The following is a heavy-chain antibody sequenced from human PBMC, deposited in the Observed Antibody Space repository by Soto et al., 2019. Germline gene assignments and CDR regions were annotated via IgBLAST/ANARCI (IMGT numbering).Heavy chain of an antibody. V-gene: IGHV3-30*18. D-gene: IGHD4-17*01. J-gene: IGHJ6*02. Sequence: PGGSLRLSCAASGFTFSSYGMHWVRQAPGKGLEWVAVISYDGSNKYYADSVKGRFTISRDNSKNTLYLQMNSLRAEDTAVYYCAKGIDMTTVTNYGMDVWGQGTTVTVSS. CDR1: GFTFSSYG. CDR3: AKGIDMTTVTNYGMDV. CDR2: ISYDGSNK.